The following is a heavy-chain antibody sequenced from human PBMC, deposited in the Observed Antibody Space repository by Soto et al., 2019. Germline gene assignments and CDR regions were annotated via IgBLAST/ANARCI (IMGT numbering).Heavy chain of an antibody. J-gene: IGHJ5*02. CDR3: ARWWDTPNEGVGHWFDP. D-gene: IGHD2-15*01. CDR2: IYYSGST. CDR1: GGSISSGGYY. Sequence: QVQLQESGPGLVKPSQTLSLTCTVSGGSISSGGYYWSWIRQHPGKGLEWLGYIYYSGSTYYNPSLKSRVTLSVDTSKNQFSLKLSSVTAADTAVYYCARWWDTPNEGVGHWFDPWGQGTLVTVSS. V-gene: IGHV4-31*03.